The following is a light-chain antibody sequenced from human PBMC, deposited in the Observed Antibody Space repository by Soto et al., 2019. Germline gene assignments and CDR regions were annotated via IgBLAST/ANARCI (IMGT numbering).Light chain of an antibody. CDR1: QSISSW. CDR2: DAS. CDR3: QQYNSYPLT. J-gene: IGKJ4*01. Sequence: DIQMTQSPSTLSASVGDRVTITCRASQSISSWLAWYQQKPGKAPKLLIYDASGLESGVPSRFSGSGSGTEFTLTISSLQPDDFATYYCQQYNSYPLTFGGG. V-gene: IGKV1-5*01.